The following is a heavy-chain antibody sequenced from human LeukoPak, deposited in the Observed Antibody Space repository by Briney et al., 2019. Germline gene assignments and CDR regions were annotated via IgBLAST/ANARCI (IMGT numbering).Heavy chain of an antibody. CDR2: IIPIFGTA. V-gene: IGHV1-69*13. Sequence: ASVKVSCKVSGYTFTSYYMHWVRQAPGQGLEWMGGIIPIFGTANYAQKFQGRVTITADESTSTAYMELSSLRSEDTAVYYCARVPGGLAAAGNYWGQGTLVTVSS. CDR1: GYTFTSYY. J-gene: IGHJ4*02. D-gene: IGHD6-13*01. CDR3: ARVPGGLAAAGNY.